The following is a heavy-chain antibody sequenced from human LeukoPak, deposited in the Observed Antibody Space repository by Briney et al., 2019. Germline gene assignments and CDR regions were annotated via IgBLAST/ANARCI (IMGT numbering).Heavy chain of an antibody. CDR1: GGSFSGYY. D-gene: IGHD3-22*01. V-gene: IGHV4-34*01. Sequence: SETLSLTCAVYGGSFSGYYWSWIRQPPGKGLEWIGEINHSGSTNYNPSLKSRVTISVDTSKNQFSLKLSSVTAADTAVYYCARDFDYYDSSGYYREARSDRSGGPSWGQGTLVTVSS. CDR3: ARDFDYYDSSGYYREARSDRSGGPS. J-gene: IGHJ5*02. CDR2: INHSGST.